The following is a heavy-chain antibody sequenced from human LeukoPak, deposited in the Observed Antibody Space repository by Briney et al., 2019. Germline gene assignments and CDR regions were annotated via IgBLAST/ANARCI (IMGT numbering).Heavy chain of an antibody. CDR3: ARVGIAARHYHYYGMDV. CDR2: IIPIFGTA. V-gene: IGHV1-69*13. J-gene: IGHJ6*02. CDR1: GGTFSSYA. Sequence: SVKVSCKASGGTFSSYAISWVRQAPGQGLEWMGGIIPIFGTAKYAQKFQGRVTITADESTSTAYMELSSLRSEDTAVYYCARVGIAARHYHYYGMDVWGQGTTVTVSS. D-gene: IGHD6-6*01.